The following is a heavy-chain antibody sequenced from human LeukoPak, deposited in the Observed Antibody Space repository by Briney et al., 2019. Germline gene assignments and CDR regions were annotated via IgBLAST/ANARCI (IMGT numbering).Heavy chain of an antibody. CDR3: AREGMGIAAAGTAPALYYYGMDV. J-gene: IGHJ6*02. Sequence: ASVKVSCKASGYTFTSYYMHWVRQAPGQGLEWMGWISAYNGNTNYAQKLQGRVTMTTDTSTSTAYMELRSLRSDDTAVYYCAREGMGIAAAGTAPALYYYGMDVWGQGTTVTVSS. D-gene: IGHD6-13*01. V-gene: IGHV1-18*04. CDR1: GYTFTSYY. CDR2: ISAYNGNT.